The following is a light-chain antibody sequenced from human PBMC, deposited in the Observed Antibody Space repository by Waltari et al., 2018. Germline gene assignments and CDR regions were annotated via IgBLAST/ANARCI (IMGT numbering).Light chain of an antibody. V-gene: IGLV7-46*01. J-gene: IGLJ2*01. CDR3: WLFYSGAWV. CDR2: DTS. CDR1: TGAVTSGHF. Sequence: QAVVTQEPSLTVSPGGTVTLTCASRTGAVTSGHFPHWVQQKPGQVPKTLIYDTSKKLAWTPARFSGSLVGDKAALTLSGAQPEDEADYYCWLFYSGAWVFGGGTRLTVL.